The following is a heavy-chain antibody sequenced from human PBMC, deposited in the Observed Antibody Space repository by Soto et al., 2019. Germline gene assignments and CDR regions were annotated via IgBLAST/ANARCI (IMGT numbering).Heavy chain of an antibody. CDR3: ARGNYFGSGTAAFDC. V-gene: IGHV3-7*01. J-gene: IGHJ4*02. CDR2: IKHDGSEK. CDR1: GFSFSSYW. Sequence: GGSLRLSCATSGFSFSSYWLNWLRQAPGKGLEWVANIKHDGSEKYYVDSVKGRFTIPRDNAKNSLYLQMNSLRAEDTAVYYCARGNYFGSGTAAFDCWGQGTLVTVSS. D-gene: IGHD3-10*01.